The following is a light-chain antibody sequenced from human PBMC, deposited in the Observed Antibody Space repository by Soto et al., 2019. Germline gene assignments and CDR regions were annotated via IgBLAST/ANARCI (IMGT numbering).Light chain of an antibody. V-gene: IGLV2-14*03. CDR2: DVS. Sequence: QSVLTQPASVSGSPGQSITLSCTGTSSDIGGYKFVSWHQQHPDKAPKLMIYDVSNRPSGVSNRFSGSKSGNTASLTISGLQAEDEADYYCASYTSSSTLVVFGGGTKLTVL. CDR3: ASYTSSSTLVV. J-gene: IGLJ2*01. CDR1: SSDIGGYKF.